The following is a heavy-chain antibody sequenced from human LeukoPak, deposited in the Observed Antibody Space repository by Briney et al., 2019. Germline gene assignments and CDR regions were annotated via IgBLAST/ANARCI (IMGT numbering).Heavy chain of an antibody. CDR1: AYTFTTYA. Sequence: ASVKVSCKASAYTFTTYAIHWVRQAPGQRLEWMGWINAGNGNTKYSQKFQDRLTITTDTSASTAYMELSGLRSEDTAVYYCVRGGVGQWLYFDYWGQGTLVTVSS. V-gene: IGHV1-3*01. CDR2: INAGNGNT. D-gene: IGHD6-19*01. J-gene: IGHJ4*02. CDR3: VRGGVGQWLYFDY.